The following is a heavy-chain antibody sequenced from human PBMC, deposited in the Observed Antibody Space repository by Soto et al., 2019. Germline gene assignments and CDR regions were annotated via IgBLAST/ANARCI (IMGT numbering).Heavy chain of an antibody. CDR3: ARHLSTPGTRVFDS. CDR2: IYLGGTT. V-gene: IGHV4-4*02. J-gene: IGHJ4*02. CDR1: SGSISSANW. Sequence: SETLSLTCAVSSGSISSANWRSWVRQPPGKGLEWIGEIYLGGTTNYNPSLKSRVTMSIDNYKNQFFLNLASVTAADTAVYYCARHLSTPGTRVFDSWGQGTLDTVSS.